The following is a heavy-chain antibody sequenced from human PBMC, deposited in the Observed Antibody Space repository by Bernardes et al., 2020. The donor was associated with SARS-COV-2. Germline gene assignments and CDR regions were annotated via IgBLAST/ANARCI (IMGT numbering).Heavy chain of an antibody. V-gene: IGHV4-34*01. CDR1: GGSFSGYY. CDR3: ARGQRAAAGTNYYYFDCRDV. Sequence: SETLSLTCAVYGGSFSGYYWSWIRQPPGKGLEWIGEIKHSGSTNYNPSLKSRVTISVDTSKNQFSLKLNSVTAADTAVYYCARGQRAAAGTNYYYFDCRDVGGQGTTVTVSS. CDR2: IKHSGST. J-gene: IGHJ6*02. D-gene: IGHD6-13*01.